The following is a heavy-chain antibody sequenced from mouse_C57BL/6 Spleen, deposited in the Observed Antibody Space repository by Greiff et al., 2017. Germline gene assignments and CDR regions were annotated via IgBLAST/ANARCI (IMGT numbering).Heavy chain of an antibody. V-gene: IGHV5-4*01. CDR1: GFTFSSYA. Sequence: EVKVVESGGGLVKPGGSLKLSCAASGFTFSSYAMSWVRQTPEKRLEWVATISDGGSYTYYPDNVKGRFTISRDNAKNNLYLQMSHLKSEDTAMYYCAREGVCYYDYDRERLAYWGQGTLVTVSA. CDR3: AREGVCYYDYDRERLAY. J-gene: IGHJ3*01. D-gene: IGHD2-4*01. CDR2: ISDGGSYT.